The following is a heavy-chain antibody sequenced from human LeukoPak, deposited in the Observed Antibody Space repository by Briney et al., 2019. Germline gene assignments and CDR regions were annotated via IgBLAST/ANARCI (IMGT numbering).Heavy chain of an antibody. CDR2: ISYDGSNK. CDR3: AKDHKYRIAAAGRGWYFDY. J-gene: IGHJ4*02. D-gene: IGHD6-13*01. CDR1: GFTFSSYG. V-gene: IGHV3-30*18. Sequence: EGSLRLSCAASGFTFSSYGMHWVRQAPGKGLEWVAVISYDGSNKYYADSVKGRFTISRDNSKNTLYLQMNSLRAEDTAVYYCAKDHKYRIAAAGRGWYFDYWGQGTLVTVSS.